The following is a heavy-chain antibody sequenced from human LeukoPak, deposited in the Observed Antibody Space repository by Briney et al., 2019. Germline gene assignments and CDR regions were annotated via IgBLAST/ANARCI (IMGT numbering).Heavy chain of an antibody. Sequence: PSETLSLTCAVYGGSFSGYYWSWIRQPPGKGLEWIGEINHSGSTNYNPSLKSRVTISVDTSKNQFSLKLSSVTAADTAVYYCARVPMVRGLLDYWGQGTLVTVSS. CDR2: INHSGST. J-gene: IGHJ4*02. CDR3: ARVPMVRGLLDY. V-gene: IGHV4-34*01. D-gene: IGHD3-10*01. CDR1: GGSFSGYY.